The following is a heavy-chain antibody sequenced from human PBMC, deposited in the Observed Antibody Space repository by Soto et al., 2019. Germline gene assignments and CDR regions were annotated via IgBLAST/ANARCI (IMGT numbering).Heavy chain of an antibody. V-gene: IGHV3-30-3*01. D-gene: IGHD6-19*01. Sequence: QVQLVESGGGVVQPGRSLRLSCAASGFTFSSYAMHWVRQAPGKGLEWVAVISYDGSNKYYADSVKGRFTISRDNSKNTLYLQMNSLRAEDTAVYYCARSPFSIAVAGTFYFVYWGQGTLVTVSS. J-gene: IGHJ4*02. CDR2: ISYDGSNK. CDR3: ARSPFSIAVAGTFYFVY. CDR1: GFTFSSYA.